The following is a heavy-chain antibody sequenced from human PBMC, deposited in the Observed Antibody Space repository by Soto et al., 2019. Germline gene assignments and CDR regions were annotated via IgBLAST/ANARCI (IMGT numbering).Heavy chain of an antibody. CDR3: AKDEGSGTYYSHFDY. CDR1: GFTFSDYA. CDR2: ISSSDLRT. D-gene: IGHD1-26*01. J-gene: IGHJ4*02. Sequence: GGSLRLSCAASGFTFSDYAMSWVRQAPGKGLEWVSSISSSDLRTYYADSVKGRFTISRDNFKNTLYLQMNSLRAEDTAVYYCAKDEGSGTYYSHFDYWGQGTLVTVSS. V-gene: IGHV3-23*01.